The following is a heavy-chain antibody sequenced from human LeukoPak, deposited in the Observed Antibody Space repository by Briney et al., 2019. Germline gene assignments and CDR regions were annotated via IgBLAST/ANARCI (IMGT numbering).Heavy chain of an antibody. Sequence: PSETLSLTCAVSGGSISSGNWWSWVRQPPGKGLEWIGEISLSGTTNYNASLKSRVTVSLDKSKNQLSLRLSSVNAADTAVYYCASRRVLTGEPYWGQGIVVTVSS. CDR1: GGSISSGNW. CDR2: ISLSGTT. J-gene: IGHJ4*02. D-gene: IGHD7-27*01. CDR3: ASRRVLTGEPY. V-gene: IGHV4-4*02.